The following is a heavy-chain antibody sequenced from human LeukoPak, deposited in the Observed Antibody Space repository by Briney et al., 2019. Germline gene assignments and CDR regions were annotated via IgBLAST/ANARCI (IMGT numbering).Heavy chain of an antibody. Sequence: ASVTVSCKASGYTFTSYGISWVRQAPGQGLEWMGWISAYNGNTNYAQKLQGRVTMTTDTSTSTAYMELRSLRSDDTAVYYCARDRRRITIFGVVIIVPYYYYGMDVWGQGTTVTVSS. D-gene: IGHD3-3*01. J-gene: IGHJ6*02. V-gene: IGHV1-18*01. CDR3: ARDRRRITIFGVVIIVPYYYYGMDV. CDR1: GYTFTSYG. CDR2: ISAYNGNT.